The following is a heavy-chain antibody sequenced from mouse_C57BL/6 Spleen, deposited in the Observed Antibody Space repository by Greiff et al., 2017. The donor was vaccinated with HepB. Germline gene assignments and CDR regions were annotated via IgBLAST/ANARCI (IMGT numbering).Heavy chain of an antibody. V-gene: IGHV1-20*01. CDR1: GYSFTGYF. Sequence: VQLKESGPELVKPGDSVKISCKASGYSFTGYFMNWVMQSHGKSLEWIGRINPYNGDTFYNQKFKGKPTLTVDKSSSTAHMELRSLTSEDSAVYYCARSGYYGSSPFAYWGQGTLVTVSA. D-gene: IGHD1-1*01. CDR3: ARSGYYGSSPFAY. J-gene: IGHJ3*01. CDR2: INPYNGDT.